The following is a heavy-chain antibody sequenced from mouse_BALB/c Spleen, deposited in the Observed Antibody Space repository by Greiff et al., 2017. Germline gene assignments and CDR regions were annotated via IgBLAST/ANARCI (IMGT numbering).Heavy chain of an antibody. CDR2: IWAGGST. CDR1: GFSLTSYG. Sequence: VKVVESGPGLVAPSQSLSITCTVSGFSLTSYGVHWVRQPPGKGLEWLGVIWAGGSTNYNSALMSRLSISKDNSKSQVFLKMNSLQTDDTAMYYCARGGNYQNYAMDYWGQGTSVTVSS. D-gene: IGHD2-1*01. J-gene: IGHJ4*01. V-gene: IGHV2-9*02. CDR3: ARGGNYQNYAMDY.